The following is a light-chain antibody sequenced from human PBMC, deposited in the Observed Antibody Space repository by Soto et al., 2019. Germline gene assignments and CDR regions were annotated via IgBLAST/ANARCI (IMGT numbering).Light chain of an antibody. V-gene: IGLV1-40*01. CDR3: QSYDSSLSGYG. CDR1: SSNIGAGSD. CDR2: ANS. J-gene: IGLJ1*01. Sequence: QSVLTQPPSVSGAPGQRVTISCTGSSSNIGAGSDVHWYQQLPGTAPKLLIFANSIRPSGVPDRFSGSKSGTSASLAITGLQAEDDADYYCQSYDSSLSGYGFGTGTKVTVL.